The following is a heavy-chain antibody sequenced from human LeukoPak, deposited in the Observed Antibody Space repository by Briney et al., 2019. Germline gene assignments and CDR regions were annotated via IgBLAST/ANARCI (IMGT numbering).Heavy chain of an antibody. CDR3: ARDFYDSSGYRQIDY. Sequence: SVQVSCKASGGTFSSYAISWVRQAPGQGLEWMGRIIPILGIANYAQKLRGRVTITADKSTSTAYMELSSLRSEDTAVYYCARDFYDSSGYRQIDYWGQGTLVTVSS. CDR1: GGTFSSYA. V-gene: IGHV1-69*04. CDR2: IIPILGIA. D-gene: IGHD3-22*01. J-gene: IGHJ4*02.